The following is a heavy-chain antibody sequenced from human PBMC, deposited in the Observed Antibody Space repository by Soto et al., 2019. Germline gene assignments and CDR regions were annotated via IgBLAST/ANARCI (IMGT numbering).Heavy chain of an antibody. CDR1: GFTFSDHY. D-gene: IGHD3-22*01. CDR3: ARGSYYDSSGYFDAFDI. V-gene: IGHV3-72*01. J-gene: IGHJ3*02. CDR2: TRNKANSYTT. Sequence: GGSLRLSCAASGFTFSDHYMDWVRQAPGKGLEWVGRTRNKANSYTTEYAASVKGRFTISRDDSKNSLYLQMNSLKTEDTAVYYCARGSYYDSSGYFDAFDIWGQGTMVTISS.